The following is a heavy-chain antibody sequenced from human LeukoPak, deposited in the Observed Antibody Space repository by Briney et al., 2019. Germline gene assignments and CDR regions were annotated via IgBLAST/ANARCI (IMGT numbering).Heavy chain of an antibody. J-gene: IGHJ4*02. CDR3: ARGPYCSSTSCYLDY. V-gene: IGHV1-69*13. Sequence: GASVKVSCKASGGTFSSYAISWVRQAPGQGLEWMGGIIPIFGTANYAQKFQGRVTITADESTSTAYMEPSSLRSEDTAVYYCARGPYCSSTSCYLDYWGQGTLVTVSS. D-gene: IGHD2-2*01. CDR1: GGTFSSYA. CDR2: IIPIFGTA.